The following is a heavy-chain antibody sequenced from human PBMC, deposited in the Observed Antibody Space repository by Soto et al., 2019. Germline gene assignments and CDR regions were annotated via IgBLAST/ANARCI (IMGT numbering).Heavy chain of an antibody. D-gene: IGHD4-17*01. V-gene: IGHV4-59*01. Sequence: SETLSLTCAVSGGSFSSYYWSWIRQPPGEGLEWIGSIYYSGSTNYNPSLKSRVTISIDTSKNQFSLKLSSVTAADTAVYFCARAHYGDYPYFDYWGQGTLVTVSS. CDR3: ARAHYGDYPYFDY. J-gene: IGHJ4*02. CDR1: GGSFSSYY. CDR2: IYYSGST.